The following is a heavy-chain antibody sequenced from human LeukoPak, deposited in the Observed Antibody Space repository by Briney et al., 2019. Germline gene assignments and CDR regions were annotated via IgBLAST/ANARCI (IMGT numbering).Heavy chain of an antibody. CDR3: AGRFLEWLLDY. J-gene: IGHJ4*02. CDR1: GGSINNNKW. CDR2: IYYSGST. D-gene: IGHD3-3*01. Sequence: SETLSLTCVVSGGSINNNKWWSWIRQPPGKGLEWIGTIYYSGSTYYNPSLKSRVTISVDTSKNQFSLKLSSVTAADTAVYYCAGRFLEWLLDYWGQGTLVTVSS. V-gene: IGHV4-39*01.